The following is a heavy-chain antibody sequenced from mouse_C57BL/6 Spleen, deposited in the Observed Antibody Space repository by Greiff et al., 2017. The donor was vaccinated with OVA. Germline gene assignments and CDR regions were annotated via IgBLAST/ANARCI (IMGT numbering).Heavy chain of an antibody. CDR2: IWPGGGT. CDR1: GFSLTSYS. Sequence: VQLQESGPGLVAPSPSLSITCTVSGFSLTSYSISWVRQPPGQGLEWLGVIWPGGGTNYNSALNSSLTISKDNSKSQVFLKMNSLQTDDTARYYGAHTTVVAPYYFDDWGQGTTLTVSS. J-gene: IGHJ2*01. CDR3: AHTTVVAPYYFDD. D-gene: IGHD1-1*01. V-gene: IGHV2-9-1*01.